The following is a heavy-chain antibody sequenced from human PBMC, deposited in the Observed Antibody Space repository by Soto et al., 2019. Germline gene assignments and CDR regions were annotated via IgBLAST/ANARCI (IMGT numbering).Heavy chain of an antibody. CDR1: GFTFSSYS. V-gene: IGHV3-48*02. CDR3: PRDLRPTGHRGHDGNYYYGMDV. Sequence: EVQLVESGGGLVQPGGSLRLSCAVSGFTFSSYSMNWVRQAPGKGLEWVSYISGSSSTIYYADSVKGRFTISRDKAKNSLYLQMNRLRQEHTAVYYCPRDLRPTGHRGHDGNYYYGMDVRGQETTVTVS. J-gene: IGHJ6*02. D-gene: IGHD1-1*01. CDR2: ISGSSSTI.